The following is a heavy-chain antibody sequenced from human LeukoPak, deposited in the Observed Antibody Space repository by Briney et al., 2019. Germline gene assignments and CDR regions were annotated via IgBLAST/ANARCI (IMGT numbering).Heavy chain of an antibody. J-gene: IGHJ4*02. CDR3: AREGGGGIDY. Sequence: SETLSLTCTVSGGSISSYYWSWIRQPPGKGLEWIGYIYYSGSTNYNPSLKSRITISVDTSKNQFSLKLSSVTAADTAVYHCAREGGGGIDYWGQGTLVTVSS. D-gene: IGHD2-15*01. CDR2: IYYSGST. CDR1: GGSISSYY. V-gene: IGHV4-59*01.